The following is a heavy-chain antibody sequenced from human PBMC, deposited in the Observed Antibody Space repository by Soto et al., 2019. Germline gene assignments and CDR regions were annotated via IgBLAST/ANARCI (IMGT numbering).Heavy chain of an antibody. D-gene: IGHD3-16*01. V-gene: IGHV1-2*04. Sequence: QVQLVQSGAEVKKPGASVKVSCKASGYTFTGYYMHWVRQAPGQGLEWMGWINPNSGGTNYAQKFQGWVTMTRDTSISTAYMELSRLRSDDTAVYYCARDWGMKPAPPQYYFDYWGQGTLVTVSS. CDR2: INPNSGGT. J-gene: IGHJ4*02. CDR3: ARDWGMKPAPPQYYFDY. CDR1: GYTFTGYY.